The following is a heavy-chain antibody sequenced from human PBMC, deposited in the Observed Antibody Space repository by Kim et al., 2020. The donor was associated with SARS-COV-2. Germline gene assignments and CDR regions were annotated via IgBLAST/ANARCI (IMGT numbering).Heavy chain of an antibody. J-gene: IGHJ5*02. Sequence: PPLKSRVTVSVATSKNRSSLKLSSVTAADTAVYYCARRRRGDYEGIGFDPWGQGTLVTVSS. V-gene: IGHV4-39*01. CDR3: ARRRRGDYEGIGFDP. D-gene: IGHD4-17*01.